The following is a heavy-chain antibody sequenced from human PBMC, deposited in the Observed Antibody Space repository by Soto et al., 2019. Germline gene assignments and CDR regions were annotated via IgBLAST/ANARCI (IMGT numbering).Heavy chain of an antibody. V-gene: IGHV1-2*02. CDR1: GYTFTGYY. Sequence: ASVKVSCKASGYTFTGYYMHWVRQAPGQGLEWMGWINPNSGGTNYAQKFQGRVTMTRDTSISTAYMELSRLRSDDTAVYYCAREYSSPAYNWFDPWGQGTLVTVSS. J-gene: IGHJ5*02. CDR3: AREYSSPAYNWFDP. D-gene: IGHD6-13*01. CDR2: INPNSGGT.